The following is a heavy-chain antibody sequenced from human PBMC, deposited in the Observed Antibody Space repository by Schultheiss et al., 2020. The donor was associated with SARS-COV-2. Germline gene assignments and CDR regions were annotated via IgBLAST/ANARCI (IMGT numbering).Heavy chain of an antibody. CDR3: ARGRPTIVVVPAAILGYFDY. J-gene: IGHJ4*02. CDR2: IYYSGST. D-gene: IGHD2-2*02. Sequence: SETLSLTCTVSGGSISSGGYYWSWIRQHPGKGLEWIGYIYYSGSTYYNPSLKSRVTISVDTSKNQFSLKLSSVTAADTAVYYCARGRPTIVVVPAAILGYFDYWGQGTLVTVSS. V-gene: IGHV4-31*03. CDR1: GGSISSGGYY.